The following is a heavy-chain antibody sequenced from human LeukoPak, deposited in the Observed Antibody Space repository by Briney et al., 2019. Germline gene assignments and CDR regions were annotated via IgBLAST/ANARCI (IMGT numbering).Heavy chain of an antibody. CDR2: INHSGST. J-gene: IGHJ4*02. CDR1: GGSFSGYY. V-gene: IGHV4-34*01. CDR3: ARAPGVGYSYGYGYFDY. D-gene: IGHD5-18*01. Sequence: SETLSLTCAVYGGSFSGYYWSWIRQPPGKGLEWIGEINHSGSTNYNPSLKSRVTISVDTSKNQFSLKLSSVTAADTAVYYCARAPGVGYSYGYGYFDYWGQGTLVTVSS.